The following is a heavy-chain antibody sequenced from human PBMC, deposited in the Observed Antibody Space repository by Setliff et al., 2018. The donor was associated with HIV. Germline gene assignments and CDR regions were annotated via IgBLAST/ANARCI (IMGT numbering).Heavy chain of an antibody. CDR1: GGSFSGYY. J-gene: IGHJ5*02. CDR3: ARAPYVSGSFGWFDP. V-gene: IGHV4-34*09. Sequence: SETLSLTCAVYGGSFSGYYWTWIRQSPGKGLEWIGYMSYTGINNYNPSLKSLVTISLDTSKNQFSLKLTSVTAADTAVYYCARAPYVSGSFGWFDPWGQGTLVTVSS. CDR2: MSYTGIN. D-gene: IGHD3-10*01.